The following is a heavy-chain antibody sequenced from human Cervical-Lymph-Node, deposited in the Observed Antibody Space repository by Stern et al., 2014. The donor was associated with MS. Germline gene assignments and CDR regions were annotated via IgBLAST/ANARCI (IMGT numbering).Heavy chain of an antibody. J-gene: IGHJ4*02. CDR3: ARGILVGLGLMGYLDS. D-gene: IGHD3-16*01. V-gene: IGHV3-30*01. CDR1: GFSFSSYA. CDR2: ISFDGSTN. Sequence: VQLVESGGGVVQPGRSLRLSCAASGFSFSSYAMHWVRQAPGKGLEWVAPISFDGSTNYYADSVKGRFAISRDNSKNTLYLQMNSLRAEDTALYFCARGILVGLGLMGYLDSWGQGTQVTVSS.